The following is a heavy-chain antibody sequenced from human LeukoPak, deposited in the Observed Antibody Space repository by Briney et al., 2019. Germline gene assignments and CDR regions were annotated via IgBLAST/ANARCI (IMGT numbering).Heavy chain of an antibody. Sequence: GGSLRLSCAASGFTFSAYAMSGVRQAPGKGLEWVSGMSGNGGTTYYADSVKGRFTISRDNSKNTLYLQMNSLRAEDTAVYYCARRDYYDSSGYSPLLDYWGQGTLVTVSS. CDR1: GFTFSAYA. J-gene: IGHJ4*02. V-gene: IGHV3-23*01. D-gene: IGHD3-22*01. CDR2: MSGNGGTT. CDR3: ARRDYYDSSGYSPLLDY.